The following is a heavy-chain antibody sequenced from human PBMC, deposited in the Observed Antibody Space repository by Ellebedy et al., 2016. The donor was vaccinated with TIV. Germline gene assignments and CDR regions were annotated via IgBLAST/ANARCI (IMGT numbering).Heavy chain of an antibody. CDR2: IYYDGSIK. D-gene: IGHD5-18*01. CDR1: GFTFGSYG. Sequence: GGSLRLSCAASGFTFGSYGMHWVRQAPGKGLEWVAVIYYDGSIKYYADSVKGRFTISRDNSKNTLYLEMNSLTAGDTALYYCARDDDSYGLFKYWGQGTLVTVSS. CDR3: ARDDDSYGLFKY. J-gene: IGHJ4*02. V-gene: IGHV3-33*01.